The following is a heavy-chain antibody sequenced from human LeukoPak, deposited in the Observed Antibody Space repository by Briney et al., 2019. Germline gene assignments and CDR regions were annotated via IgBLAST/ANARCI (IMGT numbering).Heavy chain of an antibody. CDR3: ARDWPIVIADY. V-gene: IGHV1-18*01. CDR1: GYPFTNHG. Sequence: VASVKVSCKTSGYPFTNHGVSWVRRAPGQGLEWMGWINANSGDTNYAQRFQGRLTMTTDTSTTTAYMELRSLSSDDTAVYYCARDWPIVIADYWGQGTLVTVSS. CDR2: INANSGDT. J-gene: IGHJ4*02. D-gene: IGHD2/OR15-2a*01.